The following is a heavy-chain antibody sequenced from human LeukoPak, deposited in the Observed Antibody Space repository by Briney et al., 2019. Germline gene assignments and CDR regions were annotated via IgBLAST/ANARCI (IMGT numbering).Heavy chain of an antibody. V-gene: IGHV1-69*13. CDR1: GGTFSSYA. D-gene: IGHD3-9*01. J-gene: IGHJ4*02. CDR3: ARVVGYYDILTGYYNVGPPPRAPDPYFDY. CDR2: IIPIFGTA. Sequence: SVKVSCKASGGTFSSYAISWVRQAPGQGLEWMGGIIPIFGTANYAQKFQGRVTITADESTSTAYMELSSLRSEDTAVYYCARVVGYYDILTGYYNVGPPPRAPDPYFDYWGQGTLVTVSS.